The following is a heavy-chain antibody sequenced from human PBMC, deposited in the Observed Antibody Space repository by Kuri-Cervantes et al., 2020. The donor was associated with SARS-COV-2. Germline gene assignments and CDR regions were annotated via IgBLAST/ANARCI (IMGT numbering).Heavy chain of an antibody. CDR2: IKQDGSET. V-gene: IGHV3-7*01. J-gene: IGHJ6*04. Sequence: GESLKISCEASGFTFSSYCMSWVRQAPGKGLEWVAHIKQDGSETHYVDSVKGRFTISRDNTKNSLYLQMTSLRAEDTALYYCVRGFRVFDVWGKGTTVTVSS. CDR3: VRGFRVFDV. D-gene: IGHD3-10*01. CDR1: GFTFSSYC.